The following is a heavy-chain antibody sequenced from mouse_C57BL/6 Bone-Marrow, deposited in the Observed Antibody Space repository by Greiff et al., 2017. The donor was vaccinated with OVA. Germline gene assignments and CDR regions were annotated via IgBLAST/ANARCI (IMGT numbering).Heavy chain of an antibody. CDR1: GFNIKDDY. D-gene: IGHD2-1*01. J-gene: IGHJ2*01. CDR2: IDRENGDT. CDR3: TSYGNFDY. V-gene: IGHV14-4*01. Sequence: VQLQQSGAELVRPGASVKLSCTASGFNIKDDYMHWVKQRPEQGLEWIGWIDRENGDTEYASKFQGKATIPADTSSNTAYLQLSSLTSEDTAVYYCTSYGNFDYWGQGTTLTVSS.